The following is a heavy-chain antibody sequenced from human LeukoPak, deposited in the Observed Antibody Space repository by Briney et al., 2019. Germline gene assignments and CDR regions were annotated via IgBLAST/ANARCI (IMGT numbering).Heavy chain of an antibody. CDR3: ARGYCSGGSCYSIFDY. J-gene: IGHJ4*02. V-gene: IGHV3-30*02. Sequence: GGSLRLSCIASGLTFSSSGIHWVRQAPGKGLEWVAFIRSDGSNENYADSVKGRFTISRDNAKNSLSLQMNSLRAEDTAVYYCARGYCSGGSCYSIFDYWGQGTLVTVSS. CDR1: GLTFSSSG. D-gene: IGHD2-15*01. CDR2: IRSDGSNE.